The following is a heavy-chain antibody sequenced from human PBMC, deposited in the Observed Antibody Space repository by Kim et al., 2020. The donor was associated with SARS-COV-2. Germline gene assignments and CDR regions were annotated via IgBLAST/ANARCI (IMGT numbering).Heavy chain of an antibody. D-gene: IGHD1-26*01. CDR3: AKAKVGATTGYYFDY. Sequence: SVKGRFTISRDNSKNTLFLQMNSLRAEDTAVYYCAKAKVGATTGYYFDYWGQGTLVTVSS. V-gene: IGHV3-23*01. J-gene: IGHJ4*02.